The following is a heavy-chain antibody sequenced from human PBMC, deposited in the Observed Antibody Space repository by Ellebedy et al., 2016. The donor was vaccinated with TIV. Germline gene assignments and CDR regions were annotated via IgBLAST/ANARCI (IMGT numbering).Heavy chain of an antibody. D-gene: IGHD2-2*01. V-gene: IGHV1-2*02. CDR1: GYTFTRYY. CDR2: INPNSGGT. Sequence: ASVKVSCKASGYTFTRYYMHWVRQAPGQGLEWMGWINPNSGGTNYVQKFQGRVTMTRDTSINTAYMELSRLRSDDTAVYYCARDSTSYNWFDPWGQGTLVTVSS. J-gene: IGHJ5*02. CDR3: ARDSTSYNWFDP.